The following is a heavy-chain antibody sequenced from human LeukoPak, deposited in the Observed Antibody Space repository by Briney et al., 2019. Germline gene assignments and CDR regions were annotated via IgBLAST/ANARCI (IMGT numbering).Heavy chain of an antibody. D-gene: IGHD6-13*01. V-gene: IGHV4-4*07. J-gene: IGHJ2*01. CDR1: GGSISSHD. Sequence: SETLSLTCTVSGGSISSHDWTWIRQPAGKGLEWIGRIYISGSPNYNPSLKSRVTMSVDTSKNQFSLKLTSVTAAHTAVYYCARVSSSWYQDWYFDRWGRGTLVTVSS. CDR2: IYISGSP. CDR3: ARVSSSWYQDWYFDR.